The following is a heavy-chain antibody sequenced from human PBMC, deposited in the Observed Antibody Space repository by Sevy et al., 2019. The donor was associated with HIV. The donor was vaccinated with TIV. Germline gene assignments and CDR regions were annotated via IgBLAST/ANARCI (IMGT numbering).Heavy chain of an antibody. D-gene: IGHD5-12*01. CDR1: GFTFSSYA. CDR2: ISGSGGST. Sequence: GGSLRLSCAASGFTFSSYAMSWVRQAPGKGLEWVSAISGSGGSTYYADSVKGRFTISRDNSKNTLYLQMNSLRAEDTAVYYCAKDLGARITTYYFDYWGQGTLVTVSS. CDR3: AKDLGARITTYYFDY. V-gene: IGHV3-23*01. J-gene: IGHJ4*02.